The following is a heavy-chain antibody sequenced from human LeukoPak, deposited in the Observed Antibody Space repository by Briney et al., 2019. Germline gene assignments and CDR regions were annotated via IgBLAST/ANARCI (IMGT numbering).Heavy chain of an antibody. D-gene: IGHD6-13*01. V-gene: IGHV1-46*01. CDR1: GYTFTSYY. CDR2: INPSGGST. CDR3: ARDASHSSSWYEPWFDP. J-gene: IGHJ5*02. Sequence: ASVKVSCKASGYTFTSYYMHWVRQAPGQGLEWMGIINPSGGSTSYAQKFQGRVTMTRDTSTSTVYMELSSLRSEDTAVYYCARDASHSSSWYEPWFDPWGQGTLVTVSS.